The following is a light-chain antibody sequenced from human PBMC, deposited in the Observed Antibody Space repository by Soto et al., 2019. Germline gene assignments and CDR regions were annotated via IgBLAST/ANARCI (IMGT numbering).Light chain of an antibody. CDR3: AAWDDVMSGVL. CDR2: YND. J-gene: IGLJ2*01. CDR1: NSNIGINA. Sequence: QPVLTQPPSVSEAPRQRVTISCSGSNSNIGINAVNWFQQLPGKAPKLLIYYNDLLPSGVSDRFSGSRSGTSASLAISGLQSEDEGVYYCAAWDDVMSGVLFGGGTKLTVL. V-gene: IGLV1-36*01.